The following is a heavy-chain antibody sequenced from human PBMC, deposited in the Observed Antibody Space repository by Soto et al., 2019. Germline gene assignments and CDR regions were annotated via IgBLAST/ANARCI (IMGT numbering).Heavy chain of an antibody. D-gene: IGHD1-1*01. Sequence: PGGSLRLSCAASGFTFSSYWMHWVRQAPGKGLVWVSRINSDGSSTSYADSVKGRFTISRDNAKNTLYLQMNSLRAEDTAVYYCARDGRVLAYCYYYYGMDVWGQGTTVTVSS. V-gene: IGHV3-74*01. CDR3: ARDGRVLAYCYYYYGMDV. CDR2: INSDGSST. CDR1: GFTFSSYW. J-gene: IGHJ6*02.